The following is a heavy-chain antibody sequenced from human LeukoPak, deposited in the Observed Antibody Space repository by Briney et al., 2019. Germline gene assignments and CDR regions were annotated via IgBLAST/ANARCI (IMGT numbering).Heavy chain of an antibody. V-gene: IGHV3-23*01. CDR3: AKGMVVRGVPFDY. Sequence: GGSLRLSCAASGFTFSSYAMSWVRQAPGKGLEWVSAISDSGDNTYYADSVKGRFTISRDNSKNTLYLQMNSLRAEDTAVYYCAKGMVVRGVPFDYWGQGTLVTVSS. D-gene: IGHD3-10*01. CDR2: ISDSGDNT. J-gene: IGHJ4*02. CDR1: GFTFSSYA.